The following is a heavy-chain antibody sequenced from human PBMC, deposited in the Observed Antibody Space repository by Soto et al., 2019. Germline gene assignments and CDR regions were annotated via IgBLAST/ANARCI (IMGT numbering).Heavy chain of an antibody. Sequence: GGSLRLSCAASGFTFSSYSMNWVRQAPGKGLEWVSSISSSSSYIYYADSVKGRFTISRDNAKNSLYLQMNSLRAEDTAVYYCARDDIGLKDRVVPAANDYWGQGTLVTVSS. D-gene: IGHD2-2*01. CDR1: GFTFSSYS. CDR3: ARDDIGLKDRVVPAANDY. J-gene: IGHJ4*02. CDR2: ISSSSSYI. V-gene: IGHV3-21*01.